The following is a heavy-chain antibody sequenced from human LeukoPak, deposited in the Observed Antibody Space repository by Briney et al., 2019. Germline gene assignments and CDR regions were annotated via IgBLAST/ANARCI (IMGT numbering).Heavy chain of an antibody. CDR3: ARDPYSGGYWNYYYYYMDV. J-gene: IGHJ6*03. D-gene: IGHD1-26*01. CDR2: ITSSSSYI. V-gene: IGHV3-21*01. Sequence: GGSLRLSCAASGFTFSSYNMNWVRQAPGKGLEWVSSITSSSSYIYYADSVEGRFTISRDNAKNSLFLQMNSLTAEDTAVYYCARDPYSGGYWNYYYYYMDVWGKGTTVTISS. CDR1: GFTFSSYN.